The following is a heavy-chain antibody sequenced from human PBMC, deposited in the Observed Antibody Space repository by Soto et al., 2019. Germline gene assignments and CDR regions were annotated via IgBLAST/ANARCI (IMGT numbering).Heavy chain of an antibody. D-gene: IGHD2-2*01. CDR2: ISAYNGNT. CDR3: ARPYCSSTSCYWSLPDNWFDP. Sequence: ASVKVSCKASGYTFTSYGISWVRQAPGQGLEWMGWISAYNGNTNYAQKLQGRVTMTTDTSTSTAYMELRSLRSDDTAVYYFARPYCSSTSCYWSLPDNWFDPWGQGTLVTVSS. V-gene: IGHV1-18*01. CDR1: GYTFTSYG. J-gene: IGHJ5*02.